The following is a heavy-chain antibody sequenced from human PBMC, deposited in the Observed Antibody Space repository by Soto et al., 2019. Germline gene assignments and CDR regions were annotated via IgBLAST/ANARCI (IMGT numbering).Heavy chain of an antibody. Sequence: QVQLVQSGAEVKKPGASVKVSCKASGYTFTSYAMHWVRQAPGQRLEWMEWINAGNGNTKYSQKFQGRVTITRDTSASTAYMERSSLRSEDTAVYYCARGPGGPGGPGDSWGQGPLVTASS. V-gene: IGHV1-3*01. D-gene: IGHD2-15*01. CDR1: GYTFTSYA. CDR3: ARGPGGPGGPGDS. J-gene: IGHJ4*02. CDR2: INAGNGNT.